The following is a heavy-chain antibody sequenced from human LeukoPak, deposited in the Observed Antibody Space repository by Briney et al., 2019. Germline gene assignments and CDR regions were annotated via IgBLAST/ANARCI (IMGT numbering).Heavy chain of an antibody. CDR2: IYTSGST. CDR3: AREVPPYDSSWPSFDY. CDR1: GGSISSYY. Sequence: PSKTLSLTCTVSGGSISSYYWSWIRQPAGKGLEGIGRIYTSGSTNYNPSLKSRVPMSIDTSKSQFSLKLRSVTAADTAIYYCAREVPPYDSSWPSFDYCGQGTLVTVSS. V-gene: IGHV4-4*07. J-gene: IGHJ4*02. D-gene: IGHD6-13*01.